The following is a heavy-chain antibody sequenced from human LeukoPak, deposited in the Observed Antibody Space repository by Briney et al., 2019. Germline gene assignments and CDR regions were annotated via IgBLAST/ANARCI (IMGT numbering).Heavy chain of an antibody. CDR3: ARQFGDY. D-gene: IGHD3-10*01. CDR1: GFTASAPY. J-gene: IGHJ4*02. Sequence: GGSLRLSCAASGFTASAPYLTWSRQAPGKGLEWVSVIYSGGNTYYADSVKGRFTISRDNSKNTLYLQMNSLRVEDAAVYSCARQFGDYWGQGTLVTVSS. V-gene: IGHV3-53*01. CDR2: IYSGGNT.